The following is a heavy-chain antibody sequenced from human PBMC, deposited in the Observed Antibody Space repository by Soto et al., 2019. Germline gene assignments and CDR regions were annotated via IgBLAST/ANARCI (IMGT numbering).Heavy chain of an antibody. Sequence: PSETLSLTCTVSGGSISSYYWSWIRQPPGKGLEWIGYIYYSGSTNYNPSLKSRVTISVDTSKNQFSLKLSSVTAADTAVYYCARDRGSSYGSYYYYGRDVWGQGTTVTVSS. CDR1: GGSISSYY. V-gene: IGHV4-59*01. CDR2: IYYSGST. D-gene: IGHD5-18*01. J-gene: IGHJ6*02. CDR3: ARDRGSSYGSYYYYGRDV.